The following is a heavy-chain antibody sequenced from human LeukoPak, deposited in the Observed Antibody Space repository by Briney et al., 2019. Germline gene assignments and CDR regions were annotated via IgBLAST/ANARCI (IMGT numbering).Heavy chain of an antibody. V-gene: IGHV4-59*01. CDR2: IYYSGST. J-gene: IGHJ6*02. CDR3: ARESGSSWVYGMDV. CDR1: GGSISSYY. Sequence: SETLSLTCTVSGGSISSYYWSWIRQPPGKGLGWIGYIYYSGSTNYNPSLKSRVTISVDTSKNQFSLKLSSVTAADTAVYYCARESGSSWVYGMDVWGQGTTVTVSS. D-gene: IGHD6-13*01.